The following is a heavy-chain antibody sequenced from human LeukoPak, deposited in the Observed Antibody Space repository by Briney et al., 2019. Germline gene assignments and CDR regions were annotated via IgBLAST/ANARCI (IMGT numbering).Heavy chain of an antibody. CDR2: IYYSGST. D-gene: IGHD6-13*01. CDR1: GGSISSSSYY. J-gene: IGHJ4*02. Sequence: SETLSLTCTVSGGSISSSSYYWGWIRQPPGKGLQWIGSIYYSGSTYYNPSLKSRVTISVDTSKNQFSLKLSSVTAADTAVYYCARAGSIRYSSSWYGVGNYDYWGQGTLVTVSS. CDR3: ARAGSIRYSSSWYGVGNYDY. V-gene: IGHV4-39*07.